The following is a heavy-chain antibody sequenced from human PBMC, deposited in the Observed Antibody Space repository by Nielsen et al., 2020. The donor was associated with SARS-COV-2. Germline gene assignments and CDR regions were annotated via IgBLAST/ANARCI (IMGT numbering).Heavy chain of an antibody. D-gene: IGHD3-10*01. CDR3: ARSPSSLQFFFRERGEAFDI. V-gene: IGHV4-34*01. J-gene: IGHJ3*02. Sequence: SETLSLTCGVYGGSFSGYYWNWIRQPPGMGLQWIAEINHSGNTDYNPSLKSRVTLSVDRSKIQFSLKLSSVTAADSGVYYCARSPSSLQFFFRERGEAFDIWGQGTTVTVSA. CDR1: GGSFSGYY. CDR2: INHSGNT.